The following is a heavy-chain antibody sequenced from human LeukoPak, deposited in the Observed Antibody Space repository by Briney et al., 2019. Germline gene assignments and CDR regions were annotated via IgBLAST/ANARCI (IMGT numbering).Heavy chain of an antibody. Sequence: SETLSLSCTVSGGSISSSSYYWGWIRQPPGKGLEWIGSIYYSGSTYYNPSLKSRVTISVDTSKNQFSLKLSSETAADTAVYYCARGSFQPVVEVVVVNKYFDYWGQGTLVTVSS. CDR3: ARGSFQPVVEVVVVNKYFDY. CDR1: GGSISSSSYY. V-gene: IGHV4-39*01. D-gene: IGHD3-22*01. CDR2: IYYSGST. J-gene: IGHJ4*02.